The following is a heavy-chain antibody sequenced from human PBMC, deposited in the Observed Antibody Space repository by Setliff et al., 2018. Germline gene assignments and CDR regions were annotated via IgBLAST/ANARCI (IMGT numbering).Heavy chain of an antibody. CDR1: GFTFSSYA. D-gene: IGHD4-17*01. Sequence: GGSLRLSCAVSGFTFSSYAMSWVRQAPGKGLEWVSSISDTGGNTYHADSVKGRFTISRDNSKNTLYLQMSSLKPEDTAVYYCARWTTAFDYWGQGTLVTVSS. CDR3: ARWTTAFDY. CDR2: ISDTGGNT. V-gene: IGHV3-23*01. J-gene: IGHJ4*02.